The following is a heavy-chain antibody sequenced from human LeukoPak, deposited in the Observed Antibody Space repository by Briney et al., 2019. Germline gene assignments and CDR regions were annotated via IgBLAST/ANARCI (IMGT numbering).Heavy chain of an antibody. Sequence: PSETLSLTCSVSGGSISSISYYWGWIRRPPGKGLEWIASIYYSGTTYYNPSLSSRVTMSVDTSKNQFSLKLSAVTAADTAVYYCARQFHGSGYVDDLWGQGTLVTVSS. CDR2: IYYSGTT. CDR3: ARQFHGSGYVDDL. V-gene: IGHV4-39*01. J-gene: IGHJ5*02. CDR1: GGSISSISYY. D-gene: IGHD3-22*01.